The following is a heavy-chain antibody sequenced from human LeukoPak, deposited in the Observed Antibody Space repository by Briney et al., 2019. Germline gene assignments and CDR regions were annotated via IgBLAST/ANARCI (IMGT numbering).Heavy chain of an antibody. CDR2: INYSGST. Sequence: SETLSLTCAVYGGSFSGYYWSWIRQPPGKGLEWIGEINYSGSTNYNPSLKSRVTISVDTSKNQFSLKLSSVTAADTAVYYCARGRITMVRGVRKLYGMDVWGKGTTVTVSS. D-gene: IGHD3-10*01. CDR1: GGSFSGYY. J-gene: IGHJ6*04. CDR3: ARGRITMVRGVRKLYGMDV. V-gene: IGHV4-34*01.